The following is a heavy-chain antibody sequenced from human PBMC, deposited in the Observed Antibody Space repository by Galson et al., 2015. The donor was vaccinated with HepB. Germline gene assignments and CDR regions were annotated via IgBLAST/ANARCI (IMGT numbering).Heavy chain of an antibody. CDR2: IYYSGST. J-gene: IGHJ6*02. CDR1: GGSISSGGYY. Sequence: TLSLTCTVSGGSISSGGYYWSWIRQHPGKGLEWIGYIYYSGSTYYNPSLKSRVTISVDTSKNQFSLKLSSVTAADTAVYYCARDLVRLDLVPAAQTWVPQYGMDVWGQGTTVTVSS. D-gene: IGHD2-2*01. CDR3: ARDLVRLDLVPAAQTWVPQYGMDV. V-gene: IGHV4-30-4*08.